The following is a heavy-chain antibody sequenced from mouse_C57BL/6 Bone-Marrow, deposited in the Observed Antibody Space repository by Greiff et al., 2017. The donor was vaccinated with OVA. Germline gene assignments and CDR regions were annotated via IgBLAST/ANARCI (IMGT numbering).Heavy chain of an antibody. Sequence: EVQLQQSGPELVKPGASVKIPCKASGYTFTDYNMDWVKQSHGKSLEWIGDINPNNGGTIYNQKFKGKATLTVDKSSSTAYMELRSLTSEYTAVYYCARNYDYDDGFAYWGQGTLVTVSA. D-gene: IGHD2-4*01. CDR2: INPNNGGT. CDR3: ARNYDYDDGFAY. CDR1: GYTFTDYN. J-gene: IGHJ3*01. V-gene: IGHV1-18*01.